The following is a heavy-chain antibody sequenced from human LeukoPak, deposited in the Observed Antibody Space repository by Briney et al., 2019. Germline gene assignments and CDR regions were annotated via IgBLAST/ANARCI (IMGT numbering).Heavy chain of an antibody. CDR2: INHSGST. CDR1: GGSFSGYY. D-gene: IGHD6-13*01. J-gene: IGHJ4*02. V-gene: IGHV4-34*01. Sequence: PSETLSLTCAVYGGSFSGYYWSWIRQPPGKGLEWIGEINHSGSTNYNPSLKSRVTISVDTSKNQFSLKLSSVTAADTAVYYCARHLDSSRYDGLYYFDYWGQGTLVTVSS. CDR3: ARHLDSSRYDGLYYFDY.